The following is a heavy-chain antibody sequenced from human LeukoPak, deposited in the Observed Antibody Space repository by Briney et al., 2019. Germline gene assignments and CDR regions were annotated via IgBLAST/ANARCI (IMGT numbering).Heavy chain of an antibody. CDR2: INPNSGGT. Sequence: GASVKVSCKASGYTFTGYYMHWVRQAPGQGLEWMGWINPNSGGTNYAQKFQGRVTMTRDTSISTAYMELSRLRSDDTAVYYCARITMVRGLGNWFDPWGQGTLVTDSS. V-gene: IGHV1-2*02. D-gene: IGHD3-10*01. CDR3: ARITMVRGLGNWFDP. CDR1: GYTFTGYY. J-gene: IGHJ5*02.